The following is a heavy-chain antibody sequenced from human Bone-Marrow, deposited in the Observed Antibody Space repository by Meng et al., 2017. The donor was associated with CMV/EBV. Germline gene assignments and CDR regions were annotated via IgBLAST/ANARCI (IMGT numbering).Heavy chain of an antibody. Sequence: GGSLRLSCAASGFTFSTYVMTWVRQAPGKGLQWVSSIGGIGGTTYYADSVKGRFTISRDNSKNTLYLQMNSLRAEDTAVYYCARDHSYYDFWSGYYYSDYWGQGTLVTVSS. J-gene: IGHJ4*02. CDR1: GFTFSTYV. D-gene: IGHD3-3*01. V-gene: IGHV3-23*01. CDR2: IGGIGGTT. CDR3: ARDHSYYDFWSGYYYSDY.